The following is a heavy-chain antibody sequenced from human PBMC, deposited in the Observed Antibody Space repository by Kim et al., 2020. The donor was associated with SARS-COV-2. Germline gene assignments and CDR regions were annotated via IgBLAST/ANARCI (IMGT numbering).Heavy chain of an antibody. Sequence: GGSLRLSCAASGFTFSDYYMSWIRQAPGKGLEWVSYISSSGSTIYYADSVKGRFTISRDNAKNSLYLQMNSLRAEDTAVYYCARDRIVVAAPGWFDPWGQGTLVTVSS. V-gene: IGHV3-11*01. CDR2: ISSSGSTI. CDR1: GFTFSDYY. D-gene: IGHD2-15*01. CDR3: ARDRIVVAAPGWFDP. J-gene: IGHJ5*02.